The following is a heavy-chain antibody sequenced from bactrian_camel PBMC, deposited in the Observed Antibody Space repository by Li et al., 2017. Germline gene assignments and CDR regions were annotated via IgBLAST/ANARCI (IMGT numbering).Heavy chain of an antibody. CDR2: IYSGDGSA. CDR3: AVYDAYAGRSAVGGFTVTVTVNERLWL. V-gene: IGHV3-3*01. Sequence: GWFRQAPGQEREAVAAIYSGDGSAIYTDSAKGRFTISQGNASKTVVLQMNSLKPEDTAMYHCAVYDAYAGRSAVGGFTVTVTVNERLWLLGPGDPGHRL. J-gene: IGHJ6*01. D-gene: IGHD4*01.